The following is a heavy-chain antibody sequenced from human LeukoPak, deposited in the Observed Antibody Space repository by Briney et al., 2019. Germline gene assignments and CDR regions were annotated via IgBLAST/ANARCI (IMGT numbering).Heavy chain of an antibody. CDR2: INSDGSST. V-gene: IGHV3-74*01. CDR1: GFTFSSYW. J-gene: IGHJ6*02. Sequence: GGSLRLSCAASGFTFSSYWMHWVRQAPGKGLVWVSRINSDGSSTSYADSVKGRFTISRDNAKNTLYLQMNSLSAEDRAVYYCAGHYGDYGLDYGMDVWGRGTTVTVSS. CDR3: AGHYGDYGLDYGMDV. D-gene: IGHD4-17*01.